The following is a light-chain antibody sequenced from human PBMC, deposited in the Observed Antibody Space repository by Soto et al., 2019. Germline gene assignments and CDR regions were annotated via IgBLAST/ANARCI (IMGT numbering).Light chain of an antibody. Sequence: QSALTQPASVSGSPGQSITISCTGTSSDIGGYNYVSWYQHHPGKAPQLKIYEVSNRPSGVSNRFSGSKSGDTASLTISGLQAEDEADYYCSSYTSSSTVIFGGGTKLTVL. CDR2: EVS. CDR1: SSDIGGYNY. CDR3: SSYTSSSTVI. J-gene: IGLJ2*01. V-gene: IGLV2-14*01.